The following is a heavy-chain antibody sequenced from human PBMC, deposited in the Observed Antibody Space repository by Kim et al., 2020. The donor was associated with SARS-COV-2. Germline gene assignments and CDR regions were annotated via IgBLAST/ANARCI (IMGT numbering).Heavy chain of an antibody. Sequence: GGSLRLSCAASGFTFSSYAMSWVRQAPGKGLEWVSAISGSGGSTYYADSVKGRFTISRDNSNNTLYLQMNSLRAEDTAVYYCAKDFGGSNGPGFDPWGQGTLVTVSS. CDR1: GFTFSSYA. CDR3: AKDFGGSNGPGFDP. D-gene: IGHD1-26*01. V-gene: IGHV3-23*01. J-gene: IGHJ5*02. CDR2: ISGSGGST.